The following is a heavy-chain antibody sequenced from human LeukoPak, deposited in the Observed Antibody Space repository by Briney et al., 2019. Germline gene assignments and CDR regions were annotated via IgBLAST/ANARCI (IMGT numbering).Heavy chain of an antibody. J-gene: IGHJ4*02. CDR1: GGSISSSSYY. CDR2: IYYSGST. CDR3: ARADYSDYDR. D-gene: IGHD4-11*01. Sequence: WETLSLTCTVSGGSISSSSYYWGWIRQPPGKGLEWIGSIYYSGSTYYNPSLKSRVTISVDTSKNQFSLKLSSVTAADTAVYYCARADYSDYDRWGQGTLVTVSS. V-gene: IGHV4-39*07.